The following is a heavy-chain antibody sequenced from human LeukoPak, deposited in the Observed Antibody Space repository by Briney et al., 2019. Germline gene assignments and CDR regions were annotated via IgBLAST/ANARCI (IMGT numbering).Heavy chain of an antibody. V-gene: IGHV4-59*01. J-gene: IGHJ4*02. CDR1: GGSISSYY. CDR2: IYYSGST. Sequence: KPSETLSLTCTVSGGSISSYYWSWIRQPPGKELEWIGYIYYSGSTNYTPSPKRRLTISVDTSKNQFSLKLSSVTAADTAVYYCARDKEGDYYDYWGQGTLVTVSS. CDR3: ARDKEGDYYDY.